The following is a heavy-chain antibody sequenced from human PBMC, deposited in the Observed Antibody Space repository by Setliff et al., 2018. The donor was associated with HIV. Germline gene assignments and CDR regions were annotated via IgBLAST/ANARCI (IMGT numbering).Heavy chain of an antibody. Sequence: ASVKVSCKASGGTFSSYTISWVRQAPGQGLEWMGGIIPIFRTPKYAQKFQDRVTISADESTSTAYMELSSLRAEDTAVYYCARGFGDLVSWGQGTLVTVSS. J-gene: IGHJ4*02. D-gene: IGHD4-17*01. CDR1: GGTFSSYT. CDR3: ARGFGDLVS. CDR2: IIPIFRTP. V-gene: IGHV1-69*13.